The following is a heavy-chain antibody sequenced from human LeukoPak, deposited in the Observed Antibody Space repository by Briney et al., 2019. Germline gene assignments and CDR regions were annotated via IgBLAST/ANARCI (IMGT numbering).Heavy chain of an antibody. J-gene: IGHJ4*02. Sequence: GGSLRLSCAASGFTFSSKWMSWVRQAPGKGPEWVANIKYDGSEKYYVDSVKGRFTISRDNSKNTLYLQMNNLRTEDTAVYYCAREGGKRSSPFDYWGQGTLVTVSS. CDR1: GFTFSSKW. CDR3: AREGGKRSSPFDY. V-gene: IGHV3-7*01. D-gene: IGHD3-16*01. CDR2: IKYDGSEK.